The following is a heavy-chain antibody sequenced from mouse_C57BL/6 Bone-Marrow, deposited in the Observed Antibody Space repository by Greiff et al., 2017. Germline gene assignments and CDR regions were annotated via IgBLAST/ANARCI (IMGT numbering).Heavy chain of an antibody. CDR3: ARWEYRPEFAY. J-gene: IGHJ3*01. Sequence: QVQLQQPGAELVKPGASVKLSCKASGYTFTSYWMQWVKQRPGQGLEWIGEIDPSDSYTNYNQKFKGKATLTVDPSSSTAYMQLSRLTSEDSAVYYCARWEYRPEFAYWGQGTLVTVSA. V-gene: IGHV1-50*01. CDR2: IDPSDSYT. D-gene: IGHD1-3*01. CDR1: GYTFTSYW.